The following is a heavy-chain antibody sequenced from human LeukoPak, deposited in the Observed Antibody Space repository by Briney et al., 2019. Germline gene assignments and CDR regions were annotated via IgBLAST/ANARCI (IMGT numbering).Heavy chain of an antibody. CDR3: AKWGVVSAFDY. D-gene: IGHD2-21*02. V-gene: IGHV4-59*08. J-gene: IGHJ4*02. Sequence: SETLSLTCTVSGGSISSYYWSWIRQPPGKGLEWIGYIFYSGTTNYSPSLKSRVTISVDTSKNQFSLKLNSVTAADTAVYYCAKWGVVSAFDYWGQGTLVTVSS. CDR1: GGSISSYY. CDR2: IFYSGTT.